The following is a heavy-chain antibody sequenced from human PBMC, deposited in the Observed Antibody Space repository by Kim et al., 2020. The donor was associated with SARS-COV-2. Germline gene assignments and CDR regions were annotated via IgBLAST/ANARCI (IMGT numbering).Heavy chain of an antibody. J-gene: IGHJ6*02. V-gene: IGHV3-74*01. CDR1: GFTFSSYW. CDR3: AALPPYYYYYYGMDV. CDR2: INSDGSST. Sequence: GGSLRLSCAASGFTFSSYWMHWVRQAPGKGLVWVSRINSDGSSTSYADSVKGRFTISRDNAKNTLYLQMNSLRAEDTAVYYCAALPPYYYYYYGMDVWGQGTTVPVSS. D-gene: IGHD2-2*01.